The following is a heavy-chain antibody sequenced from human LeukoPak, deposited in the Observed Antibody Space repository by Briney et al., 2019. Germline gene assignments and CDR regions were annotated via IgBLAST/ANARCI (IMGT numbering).Heavy chain of an antibody. CDR3: ARCRVWGSYHTSYYFDY. J-gene: IGHJ4*02. D-gene: IGHD3-16*02. CDR2: INHSGST. Sequence: SETLSLTCAVYGGSFSGYYWSWIRQPPGKGLEWIGEINHSGSTNYNPSLKSRVTISVDTSKNQFSLKLSSVTAADTAVYYCARCRVWGSYHTSYYFDYWGQGTLVTVSS. V-gene: IGHV4-34*01. CDR1: GGSFSGYY.